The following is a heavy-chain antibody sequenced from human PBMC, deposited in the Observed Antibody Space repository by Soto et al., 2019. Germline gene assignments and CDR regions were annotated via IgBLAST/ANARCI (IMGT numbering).Heavy chain of an antibody. D-gene: IGHD6-13*01. J-gene: IGHJ6*03. V-gene: IGHV3-64*01. CDR1: GFTFSNYE. CDR3: ARRGYGSRWPNVYMDV. Sequence: EAQLVESGGGLVQPGGSLRLSCAASGFTFSNYEMHWVRQAPGKGLEYVSGISNNGAHTDYAKSVKGRFTISRNNSENTLYLRMGSPRADDMALYYCARRGYGSRWPNVYMDVWGKGTTDTVAS. CDR2: ISNNGAHT.